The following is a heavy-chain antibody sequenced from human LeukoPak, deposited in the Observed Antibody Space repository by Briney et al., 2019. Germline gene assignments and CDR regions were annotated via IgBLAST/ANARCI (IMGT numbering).Heavy chain of an antibody. Sequence: GGSLGLSCAASGFTLSSYWMSWVRRAPGKGLEWVANIKEDGSEKYYVDSVKGRFTISRDNAKNSLYLHMNSLTAEDTAMYYCARDWVAGVPFDAFDIWGQGTMVSVSS. CDR1: GFTLSSYW. J-gene: IGHJ3*02. V-gene: IGHV3-7*03. CDR3: ARDWVAGVPFDAFDI. CDR2: IKEDGSEK. D-gene: IGHD3-10*01.